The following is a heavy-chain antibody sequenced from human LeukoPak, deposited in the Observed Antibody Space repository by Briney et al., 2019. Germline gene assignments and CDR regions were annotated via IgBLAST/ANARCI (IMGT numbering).Heavy chain of an antibody. CDR2: FDPEDGET. Sequence: ASVKVSCKVSGYTLTELSMHWVRQAPGKGLEWMGGFDPEDGETIYAQKFQGRVTMTTDTSTSTAYMEVTSLRSDDTAVYYCASEIYGSRGRPFDPWGQGTLVTVSS. CDR3: ASEIYGSRGRPFDP. J-gene: IGHJ5*02. V-gene: IGHV1-24*01. CDR1: GYTLTELS. D-gene: IGHD3-10*01.